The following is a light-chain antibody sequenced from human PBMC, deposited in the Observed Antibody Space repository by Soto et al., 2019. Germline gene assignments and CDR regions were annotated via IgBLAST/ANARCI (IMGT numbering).Light chain of an antibody. CDR1: QDIRNE. Sequence: DIQMTQSPSSLSASVGDRVTITCRASQDIRNELGWYQQKPGKAPKLLIYKASSLESGVPSRFSGSGSGTEFTLTISSLQPDDFATYYCQQYNSYVYTFGQGTKVDIK. J-gene: IGKJ2*01. CDR3: QQYNSYVYT. V-gene: IGKV1-5*03. CDR2: KAS.